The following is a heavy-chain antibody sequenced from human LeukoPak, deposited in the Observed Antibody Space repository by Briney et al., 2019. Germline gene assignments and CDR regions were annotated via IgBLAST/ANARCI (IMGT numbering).Heavy chain of an antibody. CDR3: ARAYYYDSSGYLYYFDY. Sequence: GESLKISCKGSGYSFTSYWVGWVRQMPGKGLEWMGIIYPGDSDTRYSPSFQGQVTISADKSISTAYLQWSSLKASDTAMYYCARAYYYDSSGYLYYFDYWGQGTLVTVSS. CDR1: GYSFTSYW. D-gene: IGHD3-22*01. J-gene: IGHJ4*02. CDR2: IYPGDSDT. V-gene: IGHV5-51*01.